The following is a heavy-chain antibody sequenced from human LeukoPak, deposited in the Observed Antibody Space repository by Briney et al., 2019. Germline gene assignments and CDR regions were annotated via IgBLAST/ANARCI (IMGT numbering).Heavy chain of an antibody. CDR3: AGSDGNGWYYFDF. D-gene: IGHD2-21*02. CDR2: IKRTNYGT. CDR1: GYTFTGYY. J-gene: IGHJ4*02. Sequence: ASVKVSCKASGYTFTGYYWRWVRQAPGQGLEWMGWIKRTNYGTTCTQRVPGSVNMTRDTSIRTAYIELRRLRSDDTCVYYCAGSDGNGWYYFDFWGQGTLVTVSS. V-gene: IGHV1-2*02.